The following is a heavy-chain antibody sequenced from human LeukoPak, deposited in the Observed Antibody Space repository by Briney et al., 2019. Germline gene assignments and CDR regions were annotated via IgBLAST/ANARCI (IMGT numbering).Heavy chain of an antibody. D-gene: IGHD3-22*01. J-gene: IGHJ4*02. CDR1: GFTFSGYW. Sequence: GGSLRLSCAASGFTFSGYWMSWVRQAPGKGLEWVGFIRSKAYGGTTEYAASVKGRFTISRDDSKSIAYLQMNSLKTEDTAVYYCTRGDYYDTSGYYFLFDYWGQGTLVTVSS. CDR3: TRGDYYDTSGYYFLFDY. CDR2: IRSKAYGGTT. V-gene: IGHV3-49*04.